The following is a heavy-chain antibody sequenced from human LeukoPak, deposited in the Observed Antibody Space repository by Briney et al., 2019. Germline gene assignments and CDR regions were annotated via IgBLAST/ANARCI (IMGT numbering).Heavy chain of an antibody. CDR3: ARGTTTVTDY. V-gene: IGHV1-46*01. Sequence: ASVKVSCKTSGYTFTSYGISWVRQAPGQGLEWMGIINPSGGSTSYAQKFQGRVTMTRDTSTSTVYMELSSLRSEDTAVYYCARGTTTVTDYWGQGTLVTVSS. CDR1: GYTFTSYG. CDR2: INPSGGST. D-gene: IGHD4-17*01. J-gene: IGHJ4*02.